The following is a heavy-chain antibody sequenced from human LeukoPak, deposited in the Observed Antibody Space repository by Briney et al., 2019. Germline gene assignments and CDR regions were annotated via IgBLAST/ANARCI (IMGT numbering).Heavy chain of an antibody. Sequence: GSGPTLVNPTQTLTLTCTFSGFSLSTGGMCVSWIRQPPGKALEWLARIDWDDDKYYSTSLKTRLTISKDTSKNQVVLRMTSMDPVDTATYYCARIRYYYDSSGYYSDIWGQGTMVTVSS. CDR1: GFSLSTGGMC. J-gene: IGHJ3*02. CDR2: IDWDDDK. D-gene: IGHD3-22*01. V-gene: IGHV2-70*11. CDR3: ARIRYYYDSSGYYSDI.